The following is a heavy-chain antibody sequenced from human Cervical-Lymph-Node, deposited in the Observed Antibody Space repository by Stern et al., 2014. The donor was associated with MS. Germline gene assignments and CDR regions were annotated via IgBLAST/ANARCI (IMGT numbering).Heavy chain of an antibody. J-gene: IGHJ4*02. CDR2: CSTASTYI. Sequence: EVHLVESGGGLVKPGGSLRLACEASGFSFSNYSMNWVRQAPGKGLEWVSSCSTASTYISYGDSVKGRFIISRDNAKKSLYLQMDSLRVEDTAIYDCVRDVDYDFWGQGILVIVSS. V-gene: IGHV3-21*01. CDR1: GFSFSNYS. CDR3: VRDVDYDF.